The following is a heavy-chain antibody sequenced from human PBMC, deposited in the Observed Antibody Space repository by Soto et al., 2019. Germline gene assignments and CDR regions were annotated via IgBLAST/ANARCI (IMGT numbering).Heavy chain of an antibody. V-gene: IGHV3-74*01. CDR1: GFTFSSYW. Sequence: EVQLVESGGGLVQPGGSLRLSCAASGFTFSSYWMHWVRQAPGKGLVWVSRINTDGSTISYTDSVRGRFTISRDNAKSTLYWQMNSLRAEDMAVYYCGRVGVGHWSFVLWGRGTRVTFSS. CDR2: INTDGSTI. D-gene: IGHD3-10*01. J-gene: IGHJ2*01. CDR3: GRVGVGHWSFVL.